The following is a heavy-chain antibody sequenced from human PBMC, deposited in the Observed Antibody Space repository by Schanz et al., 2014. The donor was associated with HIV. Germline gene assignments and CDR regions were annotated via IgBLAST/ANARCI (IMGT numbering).Heavy chain of an antibody. D-gene: IGHD6-19*01. V-gene: IGHV3-23*01. J-gene: IGHJ4*02. CDR3: AKMARSVAANTNFDY. Sequence: QLLESGGGLVQPGGLLRLSCAASGFTFSNYAMSWVRQAPGKGLEWVSSITESGGRTYYADSVKGRFAISRDKSKNTLYLQMNSLRVEDTAVYYCAKMARSVAANTNFDYWGQGTLVTVSS. CDR1: GFTFSNYA. CDR2: ITESGGRT.